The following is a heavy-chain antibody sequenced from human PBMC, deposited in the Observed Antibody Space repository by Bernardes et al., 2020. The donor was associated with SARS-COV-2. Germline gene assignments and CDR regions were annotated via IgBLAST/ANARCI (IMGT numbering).Heavy chain of an antibody. CDR2: IYPGDSDT. Sequence: GESLKISCKGSGYSFTSYWIGWVRQMPGKGLAWMGIIYPGDSDTRYSPSFPGQVTISADKSISTAYLQWSSLKASDTAMYYCARQGGSFRDFWSGYYMGADYWGQGTLVTVSS. D-gene: IGHD3-3*01. J-gene: IGHJ4*02. CDR3: ARQGGSFRDFWSGYYMGADY. V-gene: IGHV5-51*01. CDR1: GYSFTSYW.